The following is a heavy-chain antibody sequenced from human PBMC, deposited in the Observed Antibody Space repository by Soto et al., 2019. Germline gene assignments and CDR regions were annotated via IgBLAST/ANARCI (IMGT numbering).Heavy chain of an antibody. CDR3: ARGAYLNWFDP. J-gene: IGHJ5*02. CDR1: GFTFSSYS. V-gene: IGHV3-48*01. CDR2: ISSSSSTI. Sequence: EVQLVESGGGLVQPGGSLRLSCAASGFTFSSYSMNWVRQAPGKGLEWVSYISSSSSTIYYADSVKGRFTISRDNAKNSLYLPMNSLRAEDTAVYYCARGAYLNWFDPWCQGTLVTVSS.